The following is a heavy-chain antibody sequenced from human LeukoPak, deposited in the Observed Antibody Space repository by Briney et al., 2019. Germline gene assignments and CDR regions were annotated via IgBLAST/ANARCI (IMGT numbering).Heavy chain of an antibody. CDR2: FYSGGNT. CDR1: GFTVSSNY. Sequence: GGSLRLSCAASGFTVSSNYVSWVRQAPGKGLEWLSVFYSGGNTYYADSVKGRFTISRDNSKNTLYLQMNSLRAEDTAVYYGARDYYGSGRLDYWGQGTLVTVSS. CDR3: ARDYYGSGRLDY. D-gene: IGHD3-10*01. V-gene: IGHV3-53*01. J-gene: IGHJ4*02.